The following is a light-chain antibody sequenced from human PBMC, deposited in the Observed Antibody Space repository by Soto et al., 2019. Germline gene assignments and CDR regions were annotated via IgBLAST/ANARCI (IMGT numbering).Light chain of an antibody. CDR3: QQYDNPPPT. Sequence: IQMTQSPSSLSASVGDRVIFTCQASQDIGNYLNWYQQKPGQAPKLLIYDASNLETGVPSRFSGGGSGTDFTFTISSLQPEDFATYYCQQYDNPPPTFGQGTKVDIK. V-gene: IGKV1-33*01. CDR2: DAS. J-gene: IGKJ2*01. CDR1: QDIGNY.